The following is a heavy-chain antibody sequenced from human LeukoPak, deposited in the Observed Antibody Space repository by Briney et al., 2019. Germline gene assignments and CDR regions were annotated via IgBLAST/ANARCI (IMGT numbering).Heavy chain of an antibody. Sequence: GGSLRLSCAASGFTFSSYSMNWVRQAPGKGLEWVSYISSSSSTIYYADSVKGRFTISRDNAKNSLYLQMNSLRAEDTAVYYCARSSGFDGSGSYSFFGAFDIWGQGTMVTVSS. J-gene: IGHJ3*02. V-gene: IGHV3-48*01. CDR2: ISSSSSTI. D-gene: IGHD3-10*01. CDR3: ARSSGFDGSGSYSFFGAFDI. CDR1: GFTFSSYS.